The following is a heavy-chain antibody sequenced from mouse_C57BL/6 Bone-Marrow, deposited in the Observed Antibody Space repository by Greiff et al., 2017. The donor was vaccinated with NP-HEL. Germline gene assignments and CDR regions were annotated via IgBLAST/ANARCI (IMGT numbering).Heavy chain of an antibody. V-gene: IGHV3-8*01. CDR2: ISYSGST. CDR3: ARSYYGPWFAY. D-gene: IGHD2-10*01. CDR1: GYSITRDY. J-gene: IGHJ3*01. Sequence: EVQLQESGPGLAKPSQTLSLTCSVTGYSITRDYWNWIRKFPGNKLEYMGYISYSGSTYYNPSLKSRISITRDTSKNQYYLQLNSVTTEDTATYYCARSYYGPWFAYWGQGTLVTVSA.